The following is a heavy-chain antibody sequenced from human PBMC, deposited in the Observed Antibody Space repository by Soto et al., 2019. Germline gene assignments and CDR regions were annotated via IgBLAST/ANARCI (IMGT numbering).Heavy chain of an antibody. D-gene: IGHD2-2*01. CDR1: GFTFSTYA. CDR3: AKGGDGYCSTTSCLFHFDY. J-gene: IGHJ4*02. V-gene: IGHV3-23*01. Sequence: EVQLLESGGGLVQTGGSLRLSCAASGFTFSTYAMSWVRQAPGKGLEWVSTISGSADATFYPDSVKGRFAIFRDNSRTMFYLQMNSLRAEDTAVYYCAKGGDGYCSTTSCLFHFDYWGPGTLATVSS. CDR2: ISGSADAT.